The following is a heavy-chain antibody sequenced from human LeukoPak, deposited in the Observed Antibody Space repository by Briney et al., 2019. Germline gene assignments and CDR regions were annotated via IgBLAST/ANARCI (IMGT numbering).Heavy chain of an antibody. J-gene: IGHJ5*02. Sequence: GGSLRLSCAASGFTFSTYSLTWVRQAPGKGLEWVSSITSNGNYIYYAESVKGRFTISRDNAKNSLYLQMNSLRAEDTAVYYCARFRAVAANWFDPWGQGTLVTVSS. V-gene: IGHV3-21*01. CDR1: GFTFSTYS. CDR3: ARFRAVAANWFDP. D-gene: IGHD6-19*01. CDR2: ITSNGNYI.